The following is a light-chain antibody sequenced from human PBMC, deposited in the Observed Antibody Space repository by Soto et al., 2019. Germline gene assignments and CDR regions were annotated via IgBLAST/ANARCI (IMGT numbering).Light chain of an antibody. Sequence: QSVLTQPPSACGTPGQGVTSPCSGSTSNHGSNYVYWYQQLPGTAPKLLIYRNNQRPSGVPDRFSGSKSCTSASLAISGLRSDDEADYFCATWDDSLNGFYGFGTGTKV. CDR1: TSNHGSNY. J-gene: IGLJ1*01. V-gene: IGLV1-47*01. CDR3: ATWDDSLNGFYG. CDR2: RNN.